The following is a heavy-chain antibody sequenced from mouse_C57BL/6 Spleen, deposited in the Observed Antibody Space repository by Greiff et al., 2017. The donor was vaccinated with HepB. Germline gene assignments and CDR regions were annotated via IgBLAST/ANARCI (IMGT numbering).Heavy chain of an antibody. CDR3: ATGYGSSLYYYAMDY. V-gene: IGHV1-19*01. CDR1: GYTFTDYY. Sequence: EVQLQQSGPVLVKPGASVKMSCKASGYTFTDYYMNWVKQSHGKSLEWIGVINPYNGGTSYNQKFKGKATLTVDKSSSTAYMELNSLTSEDSAVYYCATGYGSSLYYYAMDYWGQGTSVTVSS. J-gene: IGHJ4*01. D-gene: IGHD1-1*01. CDR2: INPYNGGT.